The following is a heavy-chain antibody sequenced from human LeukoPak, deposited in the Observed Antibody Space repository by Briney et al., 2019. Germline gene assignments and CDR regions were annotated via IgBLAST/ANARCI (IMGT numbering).Heavy chain of an antibody. J-gene: IGHJ4*02. D-gene: IGHD1-26*01. Sequence: GASVKVSCKASGGTFSSYAISWVRQAPGQGLEWMGGIIPIFGTANYAQKFQGRVTITADKSTSTAYMELSSLRSEDTAVYYCARDRSGSYYGFDYWGQGTLVTVSS. CDR3: ARDRSGSYYGFDY. CDR1: GGTFSSYA. CDR2: IIPIFGTA. V-gene: IGHV1-69*06.